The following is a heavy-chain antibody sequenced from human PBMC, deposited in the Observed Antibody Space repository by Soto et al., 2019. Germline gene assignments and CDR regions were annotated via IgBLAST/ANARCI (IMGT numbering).Heavy chain of an antibody. CDR3: ARDGLRAVAGTRGDY. Sequence: ASVKVSCKASGYTFTSYGISWVRQAPGQGLEWMGWISAYNGNTSYAQKLQGRVTMTTDTSTSTAYMELRSLRSDDTAVYYCARDGLRAVAGTRGDYWGQGTLVTVSS. J-gene: IGHJ4*02. CDR1: GYTFTSYG. D-gene: IGHD6-19*01. V-gene: IGHV1-18*01. CDR2: ISAYNGNT.